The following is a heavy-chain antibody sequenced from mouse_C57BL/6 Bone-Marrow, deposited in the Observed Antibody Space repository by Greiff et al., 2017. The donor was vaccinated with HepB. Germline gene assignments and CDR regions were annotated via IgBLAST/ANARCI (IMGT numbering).Heavy chain of an antibody. CDR3: AANWDYYYAMDY. CDR1: GFTFSDYG. V-gene: IGHV5-17*01. CDR2: ISSGSSTI. Sequence: EVKLMESGGGLVKPGGSLKLSCAASGFTFSDYGMHWVRQAPEKGLEWVAYISSGSSTIYYADTVEGRFTISRDNAKNTLFLQMTSLRSEDTAMYYCAANWDYYYAMDYWGQGTSVTVSS. D-gene: IGHD4-1*01. J-gene: IGHJ4*01.